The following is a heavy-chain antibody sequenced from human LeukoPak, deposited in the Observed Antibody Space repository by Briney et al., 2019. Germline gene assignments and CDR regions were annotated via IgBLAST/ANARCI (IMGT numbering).Heavy chain of an antibody. D-gene: IGHD3-16*01. J-gene: IGHJ4*02. V-gene: IGHV1-69*06. CDR3: ATEVLTGRLNAVGGLITTQSRLAY. CDR1: GGTFSTLA. CDR2: IIPLFTTP. Sequence: GASVKVSCKAFGGTFSTLALNWVRQAPGQGLEWMGRIIPLFTTPNYAQKFQGRLTISADKSTNTAYMHLSGLRFEDTALYYCATEVLTGRLNAVGGLITTQSRLAYWGQGTLVTVSS.